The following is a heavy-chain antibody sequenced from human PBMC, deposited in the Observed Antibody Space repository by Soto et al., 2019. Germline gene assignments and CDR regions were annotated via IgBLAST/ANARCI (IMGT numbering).Heavy chain of an antibody. J-gene: IGHJ4*02. Sequence: QVQLVPSGAEVKKPGSSVNVSCKASGGTFSNYPFTWVRQAPGQGLEWMGGIIPIFGTVTYAQKFQGRRTISADESTSTAYMEMSGLTSEDTAVYYCARPRTVATTKGYDYWGQGTLVTVSS. D-gene: IGHD1-1*01. V-gene: IGHV1-69*01. CDR2: IIPIFGTV. CDR3: ARPRTVATTKGYDY. CDR1: GGTFSNYP.